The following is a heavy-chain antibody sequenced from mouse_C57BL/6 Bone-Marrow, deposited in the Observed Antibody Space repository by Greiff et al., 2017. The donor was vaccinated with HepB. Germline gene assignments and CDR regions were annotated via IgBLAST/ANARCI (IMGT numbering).Heavy chain of an antibody. Sequence: QVQLQQSGAELARPGASVKLSCKASGYTFTSYGISWVKQRTGQGLEWIGEIYPRSGNTYYNEKFTGKATLTADKSSSTAYMELRSLTSDDSAVYFCARCDYGSSPFAYWGQGTLVTVSA. J-gene: IGHJ3*01. CDR1: GYTFTSYG. CDR2: IYPRSGNT. V-gene: IGHV1-81*01. CDR3: ARCDYGSSPFAY. D-gene: IGHD1-1*01.